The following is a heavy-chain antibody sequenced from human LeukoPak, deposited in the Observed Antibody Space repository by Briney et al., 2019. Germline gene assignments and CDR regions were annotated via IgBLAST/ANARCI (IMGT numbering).Heavy chain of an antibody. CDR2: INHSGST. D-gene: IGHD6-19*01. Sequence: GSLRLSCAASGFTFSSYAMSWIRQPPGKGPEWIGEINHSGSTNYNPSLKSRVTISVDTSKNQFSLKLSSVTAADTAVYYCARGSSHSSGWYGYWGQGTLVTVSS. CDR3: ARGSSHSSGWYGY. CDR1: GFTFSSYA. V-gene: IGHV4-34*01. J-gene: IGHJ4*02.